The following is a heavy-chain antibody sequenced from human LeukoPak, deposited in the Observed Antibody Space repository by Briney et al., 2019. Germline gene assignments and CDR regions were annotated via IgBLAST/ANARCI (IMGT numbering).Heavy chain of an antibody. J-gene: IGHJ4*02. D-gene: IGHD4-23*01. CDR3: ARDLYGFGSNSGRDFDY. CDR2: ISAYNGNT. V-gene: IGHV1-18*01. CDR1: GYTFTSYG. Sequence: ASVKVSCKASGYTFTSYGISWVRQAPGQGLEWMGWISAYNGNTNYAQKLQSRVTMTTDTSTSTAYMELRSLRSDDTAVYYCARDLYGFGSNSGRDFDYWGQGTLVTVSS.